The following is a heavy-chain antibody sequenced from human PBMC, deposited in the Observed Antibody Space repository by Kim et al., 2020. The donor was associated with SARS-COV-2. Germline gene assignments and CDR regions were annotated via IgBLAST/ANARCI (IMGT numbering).Heavy chain of an antibody. CDR2: MSSSNI. Sequence: MSSSNIKFAEYVKGRFTISRDNAKNSLYLQRNSLRAEDTAVYYCAARLDYWGQGTLVTVSS. J-gene: IGHJ4*02. CDR3: AARLDY. V-gene: IGHV3-48*01.